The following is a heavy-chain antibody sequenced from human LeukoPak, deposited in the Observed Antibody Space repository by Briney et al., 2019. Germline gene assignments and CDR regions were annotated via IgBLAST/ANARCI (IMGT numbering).Heavy chain of an antibody. D-gene: IGHD2-21*02. CDR3: TRSPNAGDLDY. V-gene: IGHV3-7*03. CDR1: GFTFSSFW. Sequence: GGSLRLSCAASGFTFSSFWMSWVRQTPGKGLEWVANIKEDGSRKHYTGSVRGRFTISRDNDKNSLYLEMNSLRAEDTAVYYCTRSPNAGDLDYWGQGTPVTVSS. CDR2: IKEDGSRK. J-gene: IGHJ4*02.